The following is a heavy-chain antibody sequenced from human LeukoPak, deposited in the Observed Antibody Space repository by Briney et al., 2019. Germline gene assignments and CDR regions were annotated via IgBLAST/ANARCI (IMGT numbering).Heavy chain of an antibody. D-gene: IGHD2-2*01. V-gene: IGHV4-34*01. CDR2: INHSGST. J-gene: IGHJ5*02. CDR1: GGSFSGYY. CDR3: ARAQAKLGYCSSTSCYHTPPKNWFDP. Sequence: PSETLSLTCAVYGGSFSGYYWSWIRQPPGKGLEWIGEINHSGSTNYNPSLKSRVTISVDTSKNQFSLKLSSVTAADTAVYYCARAQAKLGYCSSTSCYHTPPKNWFDPWGQGTLVTVSS.